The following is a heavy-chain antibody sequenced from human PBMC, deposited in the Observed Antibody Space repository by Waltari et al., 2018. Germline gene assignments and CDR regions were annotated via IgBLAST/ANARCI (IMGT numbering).Heavy chain of an antibody. V-gene: IGHV3-23*01. CDR2: ITVFGSGT. CDR1: GFAFKSYA. D-gene: IGHD1-26*01. J-gene: IGHJ4*02. CDR3: AKGVGASQFLDY. Sequence: LESGGGLVQPGGSLRLSCVASGFAFKSYAMAWVRQAPGKGLGWVSTITVFGSGTYYADFVRGRFTISRDNSQSTLYLQVKSLTADDTAVYYCAKGVGASQFLDYWGQGTLVTVSS.